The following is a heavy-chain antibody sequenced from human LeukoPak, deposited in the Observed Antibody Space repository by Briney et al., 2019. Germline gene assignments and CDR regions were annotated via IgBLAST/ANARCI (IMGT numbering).Heavy chain of an antibody. CDR2: IWYDGSNK. CDR1: GFTFSSYG. D-gene: IGHD3-22*01. J-gene: IGHJ6*02. V-gene: IGHV3-30*19. CDR3: ARDPTYYDSSGYHEYGMDV. Sequence: GGSLRLSCAASGFTFSSYGMHWVRQAPGKGLEWVAVIWYDGSNKYYADSVKGRFTISRDNSKNTLYLQMNSLRAEDTAVYYCARDPTYYDSSGYHEYGMDVWGQGTTVTVSS.